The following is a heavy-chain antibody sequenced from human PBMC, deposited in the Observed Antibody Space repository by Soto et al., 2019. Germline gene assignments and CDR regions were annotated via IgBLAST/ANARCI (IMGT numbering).Heavy chain of an antibody. V-gene: IGHV3-72*01. CDR2: TRNRANSHTT. Sequence: GGSLRLSCAASGFTFSDYYMDWVRQAPGKGLEWVGRTRNRANSHTTEYAASVKGRFTISRDDSKNSLYLQMNSLKTEDTAVYYCVRGRSGDFANQFDYWGQGALVTVSS. CDR3: VRGRSGDFANQFDY. D-gene: IGHD4-17*01. CDR1: GFTFSDYY. J-gene: IGHJ4*02.